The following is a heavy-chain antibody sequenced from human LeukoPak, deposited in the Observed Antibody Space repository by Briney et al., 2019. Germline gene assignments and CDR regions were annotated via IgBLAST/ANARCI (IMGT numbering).Heavy chain of an antibody. CDR1: GFTFSSYA. D-gene: IGHD3-22*01. Sequence: GGSLRLSCAASGFTFSSYAMSWVRQAPGRGLEWVSAISGSGGSTYYADSVKGRFTISRDNSRNTLYLQMNSLKPEDTAVYCCASSNEFYYDTSTYVDYWGQGTLVTVSS. V-gene: IGHV3-23*01. CDR2: ISGSGGST. J-gene: IGHJ4*02. CDR3: ASSNEFYYDTSTYVDY.